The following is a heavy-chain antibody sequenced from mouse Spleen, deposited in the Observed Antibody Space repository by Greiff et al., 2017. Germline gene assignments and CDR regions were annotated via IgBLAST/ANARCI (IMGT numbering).Heavy chain of an antibody. CDR2: IDPETGGT. J-gene: IGHJ4*01. CDR3: YLLLRLSAMDY. D-gene: IGHD1-1*01. Sequence: QVQLQQSGAELVRPGASVTLSCKASGYTFTDYEMHWVKQTPVHGLEWIGAIDPETGGTAYNQKFKGKAILTADKSSSTAYMELRSLTSEDSAVYYSYLLLRLSAMDYWGQGTSVTVSS. CDR1: GYTFTDYE. V-gene: IGHV1-15*01.